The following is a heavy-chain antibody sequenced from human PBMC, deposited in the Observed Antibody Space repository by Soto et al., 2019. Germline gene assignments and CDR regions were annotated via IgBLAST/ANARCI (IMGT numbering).Heavy chain of an antibody. Sequence: QVQLQESGPGLVKPSETLSLTCTVSGGSISSYYWSWIRQPPGKGLEWIGYIYYSGSTNYNPSLKSRVTISVYTSKNQFSLKLRSVTAADTAVYYCARTNPYSSGWYRRGVYYFDYWGQGTLVTVSS. V-gene: IGHV4-59*01. D-gene: IGHD6-19*01. CDR1: GGSISSYY. CDR3: ARTNPYSSGWYRRGVYYFDY. CDR2: IYYSGST. J-gene: IGHJ4*02.